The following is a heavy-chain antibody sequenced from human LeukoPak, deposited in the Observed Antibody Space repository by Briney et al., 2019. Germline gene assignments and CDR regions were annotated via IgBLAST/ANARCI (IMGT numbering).Heavy chain of an antibody. CDR3: ARDQEAFDY. J-gene: IGHJ4*02. CDR2: INPNSGGT. CDR1: GYTFTGYY. Sequence: GASVKVSCKASGYTFTGYYMHWVRQAPGQGLERMGRINPNSGGTNYAQKFQGRVTMTRDTSISTAYMELSGLRSEDTAVYYCARDQEAFDYWGQGTLVTVSS. V-gene: IGHV1-2*06.